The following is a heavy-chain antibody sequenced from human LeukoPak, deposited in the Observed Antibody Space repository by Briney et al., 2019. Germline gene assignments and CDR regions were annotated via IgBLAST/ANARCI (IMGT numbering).Heavy chain of an antibody. CDR3: VRDRYIAIFGVAGA. CDR2: ISYDGSNK. Sequence: GRSLRLSCAASGFTFSSYAMHWVRQAPGKGLEWVAVISYDGSNKYYADSVKGRFTISRDNAKNSLYLQMNSLRAEDTALYYCVRDRYIAIFGVAGAWGQGTLVTVSS. J-gene: IGHJ5*02. V-gene: IGHV3-30-3*01. CDR1: GFTFSSYA. D-gene: IGHD3-3*01.